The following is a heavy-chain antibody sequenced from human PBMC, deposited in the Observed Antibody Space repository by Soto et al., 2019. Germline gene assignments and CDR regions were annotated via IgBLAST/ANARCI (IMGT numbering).Heavy chain of an antibody. D-gene: IGHD6-19*01. V-gene: IGHV1-18*01. CDR2: ISANSGDT. CDR3: ARVFPVQWLVMGWFDS. CDR1: GYTFSSYG. Sequence: GASGKVSCKASGYTFSSYGISWVRQAPGQGPEWMGWISANSGDTNYAQKFQGRVTMTTDTPTSTAYMELRSLRSDDTAVYYCARVFPVQWLVMGWFDSCGKGPLVTASS. J-gene: IGHJ5*01.